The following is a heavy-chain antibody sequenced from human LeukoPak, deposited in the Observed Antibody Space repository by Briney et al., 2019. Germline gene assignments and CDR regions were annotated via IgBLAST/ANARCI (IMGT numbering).Heavy chain of an antibody. Sequence: GASLRLSCETPGFTFSSHGMSWVRQAPGKGREWVANIKQVGSEKYYLCAVKGRFSISRDNAKKSLYLQMSILRAAAPAVYYCGRVRIVVAVSAFDIWGQATMVTVSS. CDR2: IKQVGSEK. V-gene: IGHV3-7*01. J-gene: IGHJ3*02. CDR1: GFTFSSHG. CDR3: GRVRIVVAVSAFDI. D-gene: IGHD3-22*01.